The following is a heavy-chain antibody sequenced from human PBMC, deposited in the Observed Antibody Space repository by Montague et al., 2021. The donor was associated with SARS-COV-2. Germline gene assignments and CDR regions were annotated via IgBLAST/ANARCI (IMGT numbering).Heavy chain of an antibody. Sequence: SETLSLTCTVSGGSISSSSYYWGWIRQPPGKGLEWIGSIYYSGSTYYNPSLKSRVTISVDTSMNQFSLKLSSVTAADTAVYYCARVGRQQLVRLSGMDVWGQGTTVTVSS. CDR2: IYYSGST. CDR1: GGSISSSSYY. D-gene: IGHD6-13*01. J-gene: IGHJ6*02. CDR3: ARVGRQQLVRLSGMDV. V-gene: IGHV4-39*07.